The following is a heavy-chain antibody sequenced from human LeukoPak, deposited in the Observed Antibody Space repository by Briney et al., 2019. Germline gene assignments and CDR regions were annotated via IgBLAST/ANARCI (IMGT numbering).Heavy chain of an antibody. V-gene: IGHV3-7*01. J-gene: IGHJ3*02. CDR3: ARDLMAEAFDI. CDR2: MKYDGSDI. D-gene: IGHD5-24*01. CDR1: GFSLSDFW. Sequence: QPGGSLRLSCVASGFSLSDFWMSWVRQDPGKGLEWVANMKYDGSDINYVDSVKGRFTISRDNARNSLYLQMDSLRGEDTAVYYCARDLMAEAFDIWGQGTMVTVSS.